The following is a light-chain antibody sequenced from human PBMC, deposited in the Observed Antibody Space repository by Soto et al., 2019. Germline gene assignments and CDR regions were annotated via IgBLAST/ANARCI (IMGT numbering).Light chain of an antibody. J-gene: IGKJ1*01. CDR3: QQSYTSWWT. Sequence: DIQMTQSPSSLSASVGDRVSITCRASQSISTHLSWYQQKPGKAPKLLIYAASSLQSWVPSRFTGSGSGTDFTLTISRLQPEDFATYYCQQSYTSWWTFGQGTKVESK. V-gene: IGKV1-39*01. CDR2: AAS. CDR1: QSISTH.